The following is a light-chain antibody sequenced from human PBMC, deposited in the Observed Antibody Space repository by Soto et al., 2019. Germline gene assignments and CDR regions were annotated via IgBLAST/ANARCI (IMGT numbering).Light chain of an antibody. J-gene: IGKJ4*01. Sequence: EIVLIQSPATLSLSPGERATLSCRASQTITNNLAWYQQKPGQAPRLLIYDASTRAPGIPARLSGSGSGTDFALPISTLEPEDVAGYCCHQRGNAPLIFAEGTRVEIK. CDR2: DAS. CDR3: HQRGNAPLI. CDR1: QTITNN. V-gene: IGKV3-11*01.